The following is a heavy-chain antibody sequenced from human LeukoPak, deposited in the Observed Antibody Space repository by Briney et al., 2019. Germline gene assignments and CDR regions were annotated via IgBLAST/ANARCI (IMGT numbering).Heavy chain of an antibody. D-gene: IGHD1-26*01. V-gene: IGHV3-7*01. CDR3: ARLMGDRTIYDS. CDR1: GFTFRSHW. Sequence: GGSLRLSCAASGFTFRSHWMSSVRQPPGDELEWVASIKQEGSEKYYVDSVRGRFTVSRDNAKNSLYLQMNSLRAEDTAVYYCARLMGDRTIYDSWGQGTLVTVSS. CDR2: IKQEGSEK. J-gene: IGHJ4*02.